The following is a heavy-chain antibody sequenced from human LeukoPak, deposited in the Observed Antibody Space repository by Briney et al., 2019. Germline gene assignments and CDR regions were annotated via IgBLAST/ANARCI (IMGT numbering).Heavy chain of an antibody. CDR3: ARGLSMRYCTNGVCYF. V-gene: IGHV1-2*02. CDR1: GYTFTGYY. CDR2: INPNSGGT. D-gene: IGHD2-8*01. Sequence: ASVKVSCKASGYTFTGYYMHWVRQAPGQGLEWMGWINPNSGGTNYAQKFQGRVTMTRDTSISTAYMELSRLRSDDTAVYYCARGLSMRYCTNGVCYFWGQGTLVTVSS. J-gene: IGHJ4*02.